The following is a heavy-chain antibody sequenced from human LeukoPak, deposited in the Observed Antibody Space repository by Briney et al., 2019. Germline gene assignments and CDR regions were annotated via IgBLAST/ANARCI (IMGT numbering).Heavy chain of an antibody. Sequence: GGSLRLSCAASGFTFSSYAMRWVRQAPGKGLEWVAVISYDGSNKYYADSVKGRFTISRDNSKNTLYLQMNSLRAEDTAVYYCARESATRDFDYWGQGTLVTVSS. V-gene: IGHV3-30-3*01. CDR3: ARESATRDFDY. CDR1: GFTFSSYA. CDR2: ISYDGSNK. J-gene: IGHJ4*02.